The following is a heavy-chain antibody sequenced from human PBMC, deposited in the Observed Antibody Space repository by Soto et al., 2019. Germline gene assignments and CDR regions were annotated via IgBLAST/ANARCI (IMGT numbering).Heavy chain of an antibody. CDR3: ARDDVLCDGGRCYGVPLDV. Sequence: PGGSLRLSCAASGFTVSSKYMSWVRQAPGKGLEWVSLIQNVGPTCYADSVKGRFTISRDTSENTVHLQMDSLRAEDTAVYYCARDDVLCDGGRCYGVPLDVWAKGPRSPSPQ. CDR2: IQNVGPT. V-gene: IGHV3-66*01. CDR1: GFTVSSKY. D-gene: IGHD2-15*01. J-gene: IGHJ6*04.